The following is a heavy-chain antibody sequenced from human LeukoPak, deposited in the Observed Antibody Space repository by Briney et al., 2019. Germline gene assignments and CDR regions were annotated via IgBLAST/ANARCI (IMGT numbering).Heavy chain of an antibody. CDR2: TYYRSKWYN. CDR3: AKSGYSYGSYYFDY. V-gene: IGHV6-1*01. J-gene: IGHJ4*02. D-gene: IGHD5-18*01. CDR1: GDSVSSNNAA. Sequence: SQTLSLTCAISGDSVSSNNAAWNWIRQSPSRGLEWLGRTYYRSKWYNDYAVSVKSRITINPDTSKNQFSLQLNSVTPEDTAVYYCAKSGYSYGSYYFDYWGQGTLVTVSS.